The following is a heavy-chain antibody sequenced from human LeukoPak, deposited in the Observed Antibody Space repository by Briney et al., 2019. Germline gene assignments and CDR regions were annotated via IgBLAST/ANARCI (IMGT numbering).Heavy chain of an antibody. D-gene: IGHD5-18*01. J-gene: IGHJ4*02. CDR1: GGSISSHY. V-gene: IGHV4-59*11. Sequence: SETLSLTCTVSGGSISSHYWSWIRQPPGKGLEWIGYIYYSGSTNYNPSLKGRVIISVDTSKTQFSLKLSSVTAADTAVYYCAREGYSYGYGIYDYWGQGTLVTVSS. CDR2: IYYSGST. CDR3: AREGYSYGYGIYDY.